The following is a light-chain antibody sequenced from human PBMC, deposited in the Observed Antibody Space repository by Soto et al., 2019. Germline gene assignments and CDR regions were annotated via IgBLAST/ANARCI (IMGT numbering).Light chain of an antibody. CDR2: DVG. CDR1: SSDVGGYNY. CDR3: SSYTSSSTRHV. Sequence: QSVLTQPASVSGSPGQSITISCTGTSSDVGGYNYVSWYQQHPGKAPKLMIYDVGNRPSGVSNRFSGSKSGNTASLTISGLQAEDEVDYYCSSYTSSSTRHVFGTGTKVTVL. V-gene: IGLV2-14*01. J-gene: IGLJ1*01.